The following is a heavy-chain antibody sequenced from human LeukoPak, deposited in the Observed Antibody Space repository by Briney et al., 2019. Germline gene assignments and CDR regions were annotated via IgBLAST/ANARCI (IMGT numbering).Heavy chain of an antibody. D-gene: IGHD3-10*01. J-gene: IGHJ6*02. CDR3: ARDLMVRGVYYYYGMDV. V-gene: IGHV1-46*01. CDR2: INPSGGST. Sequence: ASVKVSCKASGYTFTSYYMHWVRQAPGQGLEWMGIINPSGGSTSYAQKFQGRVTMTRDTSTSTVYMELSSLRSEDTAVYYCARDLMVRGVYYYYGMDVRGQGTTVTVSS. CDR1: GYTFTSYY.